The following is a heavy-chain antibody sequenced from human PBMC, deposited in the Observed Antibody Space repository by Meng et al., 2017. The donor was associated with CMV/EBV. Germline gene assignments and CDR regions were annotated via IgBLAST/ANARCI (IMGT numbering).Heavy chain of an antibody. CDR2: IYTSGSI. V-gene: IGHV4-4*07. D-gene: IGHD2-2*01. CDR1: GCSIRMYY. CDR3: ARDLMNCSSTSCANWFDP. Sequence: GAGPGLVQPSRPHSPPSTLSGCSIRMYYWSWIRRPAGKGLGWVGRIYTSGSINYNPSLKSRVTMSVDTSKNQFSLKLSSVTAADTAVYYCARDLMNCSSTSCANWFDPWGQGTLVTVSS. J-gene: IGHJ5*02.